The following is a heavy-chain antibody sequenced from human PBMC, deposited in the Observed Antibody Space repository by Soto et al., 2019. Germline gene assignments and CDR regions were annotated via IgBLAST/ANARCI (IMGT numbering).Heavy chain of an antibody. V-gene: IGHV1-69*13. CDR1: GGTFSSYA. CDR2: IIPIFGTA. J-gene: IGHJ6*02. D-gene: IGHD6-6*01. Sequence: GAAVKVSCKASGGTFSSYAISWVRQAPGQGLEWMGGIIPIFGTANYAQKFQGRVTITADESTSTAYMELSSLRSEDTAVYYCASDLLQIRYSGSSNYYYGMDVWGQGTTVTVSS. CDR3: ASDLLQIRYSGSSNYYYGMDV.